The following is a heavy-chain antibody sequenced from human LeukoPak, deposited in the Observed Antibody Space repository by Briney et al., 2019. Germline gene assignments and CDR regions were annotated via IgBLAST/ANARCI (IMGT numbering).Heavy chain of an antibody. J-gene: IGHJ6*03. CDR3: ARGPDWNYVGYYYYYMDV. Sequence: ASVKVSCKASGGTFSSYAISWVRQAPGQGLEWMGGIIPIFGTANYAQKFQGRVTITTDESTSTAYMELSSLRSEDTAVYYCARGPDWNYVGYYYYYMDVWGKGTTVTVSS. D-gene: IGHD1-7*01. CDR1: GGTFSSYA. CDR2: IIPIFGTA. V-gene: IGHV1-69*05.